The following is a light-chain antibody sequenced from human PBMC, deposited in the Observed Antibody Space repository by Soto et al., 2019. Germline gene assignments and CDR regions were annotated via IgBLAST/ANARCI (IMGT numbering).Light chain of an antibody. Sequence: EVVMTQSPATVSVSPGERTSLSCRASQSVGTNLGWCQQKPGQAPRLLISKTSTRATGVPARFSGSGSGTEFTLTISSLQSEDIAVYYCQQCANWPLTFGGGTKVDI. CDR3: QQCANWPLT. CDR1: QSVGTN. CDR2: KTS. J-gene: IGKJ4*01. V-gene: IGKV3-15*01.